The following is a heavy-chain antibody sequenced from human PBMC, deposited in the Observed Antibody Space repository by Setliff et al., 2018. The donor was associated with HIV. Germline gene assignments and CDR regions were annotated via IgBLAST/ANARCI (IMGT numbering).Heavy chain of an antibody. V-gene: IGHV1-18*01. D-gene: IGHD6-13*01. CDR3: ARYWGGYSSSKGGYYYYMDV. CDR2: ISGNNGNT. Sequence: ASVKVSCKASGYTFTSYGISWVRQAPGQGLEWMGWISGNNGNTNYTENFQGRVTVTTDTSTSTAYMEVRCLRSDDTAVYYCARYWGGYSSSKGGYYYYMDVLGKGTTVTVSS. J-gene: IGHJ6*03. CDR1: GYTFTSYG.